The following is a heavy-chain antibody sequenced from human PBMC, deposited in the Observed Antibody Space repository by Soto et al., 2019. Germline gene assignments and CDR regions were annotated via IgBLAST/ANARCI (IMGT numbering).Heavy chain of an antibody. CDR1: GYTFTSYG. CDR2: ISAYNGNT. J-gene: IGHJ3*02. D-gene: IGHD1-26*01. Sequence: ASVKVSCTASGYTFTSYGISWVRQAPGQGLEWMGWISAYNGNTNYAQKLQGRVTMTTDTSTSTAYMELRSLRSDDTAVYYCARDRGGSYRDAFDIWGQGAMVTVSS. V-gene: IGHV1-18*01. CDR3: ARDRGGSYRDAFDI.